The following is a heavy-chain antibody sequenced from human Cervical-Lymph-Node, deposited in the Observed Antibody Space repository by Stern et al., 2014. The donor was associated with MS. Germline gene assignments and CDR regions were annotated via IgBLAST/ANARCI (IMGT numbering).Heavy chain of an antibody. CDR1: GGTFSSSYA. Sequence: MQLVESGAEVKKPGSSMNVSCKTSGGTFSSSYAITWMRQAPGQRLEWMGRIIPILGLANYAQKFQGRVTITADTSTSTTYMELSSLRSEDTAVYYCARGVVSNRAAATLHNLFDPWGQGTLVTVSS. CDR3: ARGVVSNRAAATLHNLFDP. J-gene: IGHJ5*02. CDR2: IIPILGLA. V-gene: IGHV1-69*09. D-gene: IGHD2-15*01.